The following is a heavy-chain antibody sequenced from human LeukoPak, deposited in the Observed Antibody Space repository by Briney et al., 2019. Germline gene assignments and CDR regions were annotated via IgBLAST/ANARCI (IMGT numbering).Heavy chain of an antibody. CDR2: ISGSGGST. CDR1: GFTFSSYA. V-gene: IGHV3-23*01. J-gene: IGHJ4*02. CDR3: AKDMGDYYGSGSYYNAFDY. Sequence: GGSLRLSCAASGFTFSSYAMSWVRQAPGKGLEWVSAISGSGGSTYYADSVKGRFTISRDNSKNTLYLQMNSLRAEDTAVYYCAKDMGDYYGSGSYYNAFDYWGQGTLVTVSS. D-gene: IGHD3-10*01.